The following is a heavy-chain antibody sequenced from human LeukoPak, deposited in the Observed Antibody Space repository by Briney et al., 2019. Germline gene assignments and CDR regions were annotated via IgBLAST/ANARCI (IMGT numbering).Heavy chain of an antibody. CDR2: TYYRSKWFI. CDR1: ADSVSSNSGV. V-gene: IGHV6-1*01. Sequence: SQTLSLTCAISADSVSSNSGVWDWIRQSPSRGLEWLGRTYYRSKWFIDYAVSVNGRININPDTSKNQFSLQLNSVTPEDTAVYYCAGSGSYFRYWGQGTLVTVSS. CDR3: AGSGSYFRY. J-gene: IGHJ4*02. D-gene: IGHD1-26*01.